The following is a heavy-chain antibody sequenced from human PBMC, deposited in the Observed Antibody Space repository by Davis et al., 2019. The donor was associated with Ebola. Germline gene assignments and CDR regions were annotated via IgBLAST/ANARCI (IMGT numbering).Heavy chain of an antibody. CDR2: IIPILGIA. J-gene: IGHJ5*02. V-gene: IGHV1-69*04. Sequence: AASVKVSCKASGYTFTSYGISWVRQAPGQGLEWMGRIIPILGIANYAQKFQGRVTITADKSTSTAYMELISLRSEDTAVYYCARDDYWSGENWFDPWGQGTLVTVSS. D-gene: IGHD3-10*01. CDR3: ARDDYWSGENWFDP. CDR1: GYTFTSYG.